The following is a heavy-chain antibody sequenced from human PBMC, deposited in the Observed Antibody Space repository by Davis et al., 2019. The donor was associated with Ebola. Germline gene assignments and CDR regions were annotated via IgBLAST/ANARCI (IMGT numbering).Heavy chain of an antibody. CDR1: GGTFTNYA. V-gene: IGHV1-69*04. CDR2: IIPVVDTK. D-gene: IGHD6-13*01. Sequence: SVKVSCKTSGGTFTNYAVNWVRQAPGQGLEWMGRIIPVVDTKDYAQKFQGRVTITADKSTSTAYMELSSLRSEDTAVYYCAREIAAAGYWGQGTLVTVSS. J-gene: IGHJ4*02. CDR3: AREIAAAGY.